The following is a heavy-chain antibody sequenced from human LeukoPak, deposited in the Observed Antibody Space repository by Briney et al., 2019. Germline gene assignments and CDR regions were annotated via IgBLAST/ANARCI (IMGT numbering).Heavy chain of an antibody. D-gene: IGHD2-8*01. V-gene: IGHV3-73*01. Sequence: GGSLRLSCAAAGFTFSGSAMHSGRQAPRERREWGVRIRSKANSYATADAASVKGRFTISRDDSKNTAYLQMNSLKTEDTAVYYCTTQGYCTNGVCFQSDTTGYFDYWGQGTLVTVSS. CDR2: IRSKANSYAT. J-gene: IGHJ4*02. CDR1: GFTFSGSA. CDR3: TTQGYCTNGVCFQSDTTGYFDY.